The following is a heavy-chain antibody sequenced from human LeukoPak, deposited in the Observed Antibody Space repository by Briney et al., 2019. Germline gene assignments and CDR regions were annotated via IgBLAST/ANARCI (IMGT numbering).Heavy chain of an antibody. J-gene: IGHJ6*02. D-gene: IGHD6-13*01. CDR3: ATSGYSDVYYYYYGMDV. V-gene: IGHV1-24*01. Sequence: ASVKVSCKVSGYTLTELSMHWVRQAPGKGLEWMGGFDPEDGETIYAQKFQGRVTMTEDTSTDTAYMELSSLRSEDTAVYYCATSGYSDVYYYYYGMDVWGQGTTVTVSS. CDR1: GYTLTELS. CDR2: FDPEDGET.